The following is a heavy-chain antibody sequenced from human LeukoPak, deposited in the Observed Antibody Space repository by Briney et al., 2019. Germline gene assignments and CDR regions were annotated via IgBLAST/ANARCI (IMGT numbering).Heavy chain of an antibody. V-gene: IGHV3-30*18. CDR3: AKDGPSRQPVVPAAVDY. CDR2: ISYDGRNK. Sequence: GGSLRLSCAASGFTFSSYGMHWVRQAPGKGLERVAVISYDGRNKYYVDSVKGRFTMSRDNSKNTLYLQMNSLRAEDTAVYYCAKDGPSRQPVVPAAVDYWGQGTLVTVSS. CDR1: GFTFSSYG. D-gene: IGHD2-2*01. J-gene: IGHJ4*02.